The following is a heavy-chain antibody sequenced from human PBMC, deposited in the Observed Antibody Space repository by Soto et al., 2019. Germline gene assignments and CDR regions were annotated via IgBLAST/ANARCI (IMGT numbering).Heavy chain of an antibody. CDR1: GFSLTTSGVG. Sequence: QITLKESGPTLVKPTQTLTLTCTFSGFSLTTSGVGVVWIRQPPGKALACVALIYSNDDKRYSPSLKSRLTTSKDTSQSLVNIKLTNKNPADTDSYFCAHRTTTEPCSYVPWGHITLVTLSS. CDR2: IYSNDDK. J-gene: IGHJ5*02. D-gene: IGHD4-17*01. V-gene: IGHV2-5*01. CDR3: AHRTTTEPCSYVP.